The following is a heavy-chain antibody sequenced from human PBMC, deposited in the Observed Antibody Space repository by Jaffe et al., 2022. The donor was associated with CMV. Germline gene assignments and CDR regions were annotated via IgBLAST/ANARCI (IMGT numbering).Heavy chain of an antibody. V-gene: IGHV4-4*02. CDR1: GGSISSGNW. D-gene: IGHD3-10*01. CDR2: INHSGTT. CDR3: VRGALEGFLDY. Sequence: QVQLQESGPGLVKPSGTLSLTCGVSGGSISSGNWWSWVRQPPGKGLEWIGEINHSGTTNYNPSLKSRVTISLDKSNDQFSLKLSSVTAADTAVFYCVRGALEGFLDYWGQGTLVIVSS. J-gene: IGHJ4*02.